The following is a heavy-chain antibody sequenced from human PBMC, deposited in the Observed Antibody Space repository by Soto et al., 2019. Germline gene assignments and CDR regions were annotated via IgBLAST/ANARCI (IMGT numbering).Heavy chain of an antibody. Sequence: SETLSLTCTVSGGSMSSYYWTWLRQSPGRGLEWIGYISYSGSTYYNPSLKSRVTISADTSKNQFSLRMNSMIAADTAVYDCAITDPDASVGYWGQVTLVTVSS. CDR3: AITDPDASVGY. V-gene: IGHV4-59*01. CDR1: GGSMSSYY. J-gene: IGHJ4*02. CDR2: ISYSGST. D-gene: IGHD2-15*01.